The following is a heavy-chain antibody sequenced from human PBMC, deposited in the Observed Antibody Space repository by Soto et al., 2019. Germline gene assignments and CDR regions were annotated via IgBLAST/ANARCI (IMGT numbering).Heavy chain of an antibody. J-gene: IGHJ4*02. CDR2: ISSSSSYI. D-gene: IGHD6-13*01. CDR1: GFTFSSYS. Sequence: PGGSLRLSCAASGFTFSSYSTNWVRQAPGKGLEWVSSISSSSSYIYYADSVKGRFTISRDNAKNSLYLQMNSLRAEDTAVYYCARGRGIAADPDFWGQRTLVTVSS. V-gene: IGHV3-21*01. CDR3: ARGRGIAADPDF.